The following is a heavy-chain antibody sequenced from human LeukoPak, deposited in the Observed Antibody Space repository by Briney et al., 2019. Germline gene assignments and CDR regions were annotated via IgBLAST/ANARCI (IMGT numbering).Heavy chain of an antibody. CDR2: INHSGST. Sequence: SETLSLTCAVHGGSFSGYYWSWIRQPPGRGLEWIGEINHSGSTNYNPSLKGRVTISVDTSKNQFSLKLSSVTAADTAVYYCAQLEYSSSTPWGQGTLVTVSS. CDR3: AQLEYSSSTP. D-gene: IGHD6-6*01. CDR1: GGSFSGYY. J-gene: IGHJ5*02. V-gene: IGHV4-34*01.